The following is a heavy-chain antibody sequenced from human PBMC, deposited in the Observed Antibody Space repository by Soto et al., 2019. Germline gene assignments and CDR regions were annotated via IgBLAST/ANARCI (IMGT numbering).Heavy chain of an antibody. CDR3: ARDEYNNGRNWLNP. CDR1: GSTFSTSG. CDR2: ISTYNGNT. D-gene: IGHD2-8*01. V-gene: IGHV1-18*01. Sequence: QVQLVQPDLAVRKPGAPVKASATASGSTFSTSGFTWFLKAPEKGLEWMGWISTYNGNTNYAQKFQGRLSMTTATSTSTAFMELRTLRSDDTAVYYCARDEYNNGRNWLNPWGQGTLVTVTS. J-gene: IGHJ5*02.